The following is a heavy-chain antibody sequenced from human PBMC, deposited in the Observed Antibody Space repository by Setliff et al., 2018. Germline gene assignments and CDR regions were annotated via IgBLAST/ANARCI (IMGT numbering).Heavy chain of an antibody. D-gene: IGHD6-19*01. CDR3: ARYSSGWFFDY. J-gene: IGHJ4*02. CDR1: GFVFGTYG. Sequence: PGESLKISCAASGFVFGTYGMHWVRQAPGKGLDWVASVRFDGSNKYYADSVLGRFTISRDNAQNTLYLHMNNLRAEDTAVYYCARYSSGWFFDYWGQGTPVTVSS. V-gene: IGHV3-30*02. CDR2: VRFDGSNK.